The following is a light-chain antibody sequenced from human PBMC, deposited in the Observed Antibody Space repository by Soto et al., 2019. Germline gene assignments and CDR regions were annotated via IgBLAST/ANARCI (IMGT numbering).Light chain of an antibody. CDR2: AAS. CDR1: QSISSY. V-gene: IGKV1-39*01. Sequence: DIQMTQSPSSRSSSVGHGGTITGRSIQSISSYLNWYPQKPGKAPKLLIYAASSLQSGVPSRFSGSGSATDFTLTISSLQPEDFETYYCQQSYSTLLTFGGGTKVDIK. CDR3: QQSYSTLLT. J-gene: IGKJ4*01.